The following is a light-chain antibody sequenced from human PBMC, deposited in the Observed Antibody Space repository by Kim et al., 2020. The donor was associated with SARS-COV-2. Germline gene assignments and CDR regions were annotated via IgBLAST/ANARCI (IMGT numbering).Light chain of an antibody. V-gene: IGKV1-39*01. CDR3: QQSYSSPFT. CDR1: QSISSH. Sequence: ASVGDRVTITCRTTQSISSHLDWYQQKPGIAPKLLISAASTLQGGVPSRFSGSGSETDFTLTISSLQPDDFATYYCQQSYSSPFTFGPGTKVDIK. CDR2: AAS. J-gene: IGKJ3*01.